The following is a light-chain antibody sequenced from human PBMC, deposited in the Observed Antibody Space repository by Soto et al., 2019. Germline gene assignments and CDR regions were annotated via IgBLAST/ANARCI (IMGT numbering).Light chain of an antibody. V-gene: IGKV1-39*01. CDR1: QNISIY. Sequence: DIQMTQSPSSLSASVGDRVTITCRASQNISIYLTWYHHKPGKAPSLLIYAASSLESGVPSRFSGSGSGTEFTLIISSMQPEDFATYYCQQSYSPLFTFGPGTKVDVK. J-gene: IGKJ3*01. CDR2: AAS. CDR3: QQSYSPLFT.